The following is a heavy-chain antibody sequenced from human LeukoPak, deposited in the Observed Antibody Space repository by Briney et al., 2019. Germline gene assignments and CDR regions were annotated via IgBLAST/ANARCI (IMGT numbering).Heavy chain of an antibody. D-gene: IGHD5-12*01. CDR1: GGSIKTNY. CDR2: GYYRGST. J-gene: IGHJ5*02. CDR3: AREGDPGSGYNYGNWLDP. Sequence: SETLSLTCTVSGGSIKTNYWSWIRQPPGKGLEWIGYGYYRGSTNYNPSLKSRVTISVDTSKNQFSLKLNSVTTADTAVYYCAREGDPGSGYNYGNWLDPWGQGTLATVSS. V-gene: IGHV4-59*01.